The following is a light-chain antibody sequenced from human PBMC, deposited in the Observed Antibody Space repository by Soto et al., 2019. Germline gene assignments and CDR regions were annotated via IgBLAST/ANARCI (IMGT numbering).Light chain of an antibody. CDR3: QQYYSYPLT. CDR2: AAS. V-gene: IGKV1-8*01. Sequence: AIRMTKSPSSLSASTGDRVTITCRASQGISSYLAWYQQKPGKAPKLLIYAASTLQSGVPSRFSGSGSGTDSTLTISCLQSEDFATYYCQQYYSYPLTFGGGTKVDIK. J-gene: IGKJ4*01. CDR1: QGISSY.